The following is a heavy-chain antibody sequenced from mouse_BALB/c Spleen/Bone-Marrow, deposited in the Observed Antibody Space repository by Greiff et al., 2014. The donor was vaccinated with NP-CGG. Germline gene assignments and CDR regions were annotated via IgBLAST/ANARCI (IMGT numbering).Heavy chain of an antibody. D-gene: IGHD3-1*01. CDR2: ISSGGSYT. CDR3: ARDSSGYFDY. V-gene: IGHV5-9-4*01. J-gene: IGHJ2*01. CDR1: GFTFSYYA. Sequence: EVQVVESGGGLVKPGGSLKLSCAASGFTFSYYAMSWVRQSPEKSLEWVAEISSGGSYTYYPDTVTGRFTISRDNAKNTIYLEMSSLRSEDTAMYYCARDSSGYFDYWGQGTTLTVSS.